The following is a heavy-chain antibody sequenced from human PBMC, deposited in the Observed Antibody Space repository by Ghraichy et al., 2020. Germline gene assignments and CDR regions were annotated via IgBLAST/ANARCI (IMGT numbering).Heavy chain of an antibody. V-gene: IGHV3-30*18. CDR3: AKERSGSLLLRGYYYGMDV. CDR1: RFTFSSYG. J-gene: IGHJ6*02. D-gene: IGHD1-26*01. Sequence: GGSLRLSCAASRFTFSSYGMHWVRQAPGKGLEWVAVISYDGSNKYYADSVKGRFTISRDNSKNTLYLQMNSQRAEDTAVYYCAKERSGSLLLRGYYYGMDVWGQGTTVTVSS. CDR2: ISYDGSNK.